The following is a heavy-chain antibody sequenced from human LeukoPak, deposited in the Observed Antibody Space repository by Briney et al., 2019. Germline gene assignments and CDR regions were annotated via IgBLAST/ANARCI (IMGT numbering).Heavy chain of an antibody. J-gene: IGHJ3*02. CDR2: ISGSGGST. CDR3: AKDEKDLRRVYYYDSSGYLPVAFDI. CDR1: GFTFSSYA. V-gene: IGHV3-23*01. D-gene: IGHD3-22*01. Sequence: GGSLRLSCAASGFTFSSYAMSWVRQAPGKGLEWVSAISGSGGSTYYADSVKGRFTISRDNSKNTLYLQMNSLRAEDTAVYYCAKDEKDLRRVYYYDSSGYLPVAFDIWGQGTMVTVSS.